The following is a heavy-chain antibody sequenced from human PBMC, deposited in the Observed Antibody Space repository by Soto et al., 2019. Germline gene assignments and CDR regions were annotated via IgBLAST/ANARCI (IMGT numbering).Heavy chain of an antibody. CDR3: ARVYPGSGWPYHYYGMDV. D-gene: IGHD6-19*01. J-gene: IGHJ6*02. Sequence: EVQLVESGGGLVQPGGSLRLSCVASGFTFSSYWMSWVRQAPGKGLVWVANIKQDGSEKYYVDSVKDRFTISRDNAKNSLYLQMNSLRAEDSAVYYCARVYPGSGWPYHYYGMDVWGQGTTVTVSS. CDR1: GFTFSSYW. CDR2: IKQDGSEK. V-gene: IGHV3-7*01.